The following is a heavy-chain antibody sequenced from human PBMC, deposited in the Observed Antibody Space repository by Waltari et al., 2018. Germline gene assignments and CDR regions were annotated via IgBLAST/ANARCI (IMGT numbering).Heavy chain of an antibody. CDR3: ARERLPYYYDSSGAFDI. CDR1: GYTFTGYY. V-gene: IGHV1-2*02. J-gene: IGHJ3*02. D-gene: IGHD3-22*01. Sequence: QVQLVQSGAEVKKPGASVKVSCKASGYTFTGYYIHWVRQAPGQGLEWMGWINPNSGGTNNAQKFQGRVTMTRDTSISTAYMELSRLRSDDTAVYYCARERLPYYYDSSGAFDIWGQGTMVTVSS. CDR2: INPNSGGT.